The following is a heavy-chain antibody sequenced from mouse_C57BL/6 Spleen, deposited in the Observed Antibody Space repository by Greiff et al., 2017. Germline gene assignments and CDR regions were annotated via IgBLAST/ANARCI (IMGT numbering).Heavy chain of an antibody. CDR2: ISSGGSYT. CDR1: GFTFSSYG. CDR3: ARPLYSNGYAMDY. J-gene: IGHJ4*01. V-gene: IGHV5-6*01. D-gene: IGHD2-5*01. Sequence: EVHLVESGGDLVKPGGSLKLSCAASGFTFSSYGMSWVRQTPDKRLEWVATISSGGSYTYYPDSVKGRFTISRDNAKNTLYLQMSSLKSEDTAMYYCARPLYSNGYAMDYWGQGTSVTVSS.